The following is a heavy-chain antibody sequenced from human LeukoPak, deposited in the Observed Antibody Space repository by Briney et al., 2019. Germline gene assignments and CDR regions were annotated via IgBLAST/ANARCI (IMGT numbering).Heavy chain of an antibody. CDR2: ISYDGSNK. D-gene: IGHD2-21*02. CDR1: GFTFSSDA. J-gene: IGHJ4*02. CDR3: ARDGGDYYATAYYFDY. V-gene: IGHV3-30*04. Sequence: PGRSLRLSCAASGFTFSSDAMHWVRQAPGKGLEWVAVISYDGSNKYYADSVKGRFTISRDNSKNTLYLQMNSLRAEDTAVYYCARDGGDYYATAYYFDYWGQGTLVTVSS.